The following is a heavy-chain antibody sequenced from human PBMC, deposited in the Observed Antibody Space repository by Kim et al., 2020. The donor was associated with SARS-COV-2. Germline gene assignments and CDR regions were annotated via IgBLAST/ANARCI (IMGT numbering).Heavy chain of an antibody. Sequence: GGSLRLSCAASRFTFSSYWMHWVRQAPGKGLVWVSRINSDGGTISYADSVKGRFTISRDNAKSTLYLQMNSLRAEDTAVYYCASRRYTGTYYYFDYWGQGTLVTVSS. CDR3: ASRRYTGTYYYFDY. V-gene: IGHV3-74*01. D-gene: IGHD1-26*01. J-gene: IGHJ4*02. CDR2: INSDGGTI. CDR1: RFTFSSYW.